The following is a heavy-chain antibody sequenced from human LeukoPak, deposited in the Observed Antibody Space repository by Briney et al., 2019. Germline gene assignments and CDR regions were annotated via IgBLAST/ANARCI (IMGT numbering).Heavy chain of an antibody. J-gene: IGHJ4*02. Sequence: GGSLRLSCAASGFTFSSYAMHWVRQAPGKGLEWVAVISYDGSNKYYADSVKGRFTISRDNSKNTLYLQMNSLRAEDTAVYYCAREHGYSSSWYLAPGGDYWGQGTLVTV. V-gene: IGHV3-30-3*01. CDR1: GFTFSSYA. CDR2: ISYDGSNK. D-gene: IGHD6-13*01. CDR3: AREHGYSSSWYLAPGGDY.